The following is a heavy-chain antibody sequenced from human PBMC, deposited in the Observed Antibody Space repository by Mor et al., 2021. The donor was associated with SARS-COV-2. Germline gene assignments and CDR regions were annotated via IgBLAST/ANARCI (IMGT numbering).Heavy chain of an antibody. J-gene: IGHJ4*02. CDR3: ARDRGYTKYARATFDY. D-gene: IGHD5-12*01. V-gene: IGHV3-30*01. Sequence: GRFTISRDNSEGTLFLQMNSLRPEDTAVYYCARDRGYTKYARATFDYWGPGTLVTVSS.